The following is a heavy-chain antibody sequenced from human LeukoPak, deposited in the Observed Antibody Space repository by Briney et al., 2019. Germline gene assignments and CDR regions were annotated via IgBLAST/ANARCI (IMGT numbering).Heavy chain of an antibody. J-gene: IGHJ4*02. D-gene: IGHD6-13*01. V-gene: IGHV3-30*07. Sequence: SRDNSKNTLYLQMNSLRAEDTAVYYCARTGPYSGSWFGEDYWGQGTLVTVSS. CDR3: ARTGPYSGSWFGEDY.